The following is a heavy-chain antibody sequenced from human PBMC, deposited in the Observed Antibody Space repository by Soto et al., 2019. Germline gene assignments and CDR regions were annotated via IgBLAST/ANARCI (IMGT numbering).Heavy chain of an antibody. D-gene: IGHD2-2*01. Sequence: ASVKVSCKASGYDFTAYDINWVRQASGQGLEWMGWMNPINGATGSARRFQGRVSMTRNTATATAYLELTSLRSDDSAVYFCGRGPSLRAPAGGTPSYYAMDVWGQGTTVTVSS. CDR2: MNPINGAT. V-gene: IGHV1-8*02. CDR1: GYDFTAYD. CDR3: GRGPSLRAPAGGTPSYYAMDV. J-gene: IGHJ6*02.